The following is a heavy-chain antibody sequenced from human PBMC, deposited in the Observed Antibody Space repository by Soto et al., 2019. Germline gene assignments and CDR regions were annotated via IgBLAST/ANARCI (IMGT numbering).Heavy chain of an antibody. V-gene: IGHV4-31*03. CDR3: ARGGGSTKVDY. CDR1: GGSITSSGYY. CDR2: TSNSGST. Sequence: QVQLQESGPGLVKPSQTLSLTCTVSGGSITSSGYYWSWIRQHPGEGLEWIGFTSNSGSTSYNPSLKSGVTISEDTSSNQFSLNLKSVTAADTAVYYCARGGGSTKVDYWGQGTLVTVSP. J-gene: IGHJ4*02. D-gene: IGHD2-2*01.